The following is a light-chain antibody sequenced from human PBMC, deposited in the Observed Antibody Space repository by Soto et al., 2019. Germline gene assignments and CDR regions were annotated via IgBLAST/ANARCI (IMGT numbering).Light chain of an antibody. J-gene: IGLJ3*02. CDR2: YDS. CDR3: QVWDISSGHVV. Sequence: SYELTQPPSVSVAPGKTASVACGGSNIGSKSVHWYQKKSGQGPVLVMYYDSDRPSGIPERFSGSNSGNTANLTISRVEAGDEADYYCQVWDISSGHVVFGGGTKLTVL. V-gene: IGLV3-21*01. CDR1: NIGSKS.